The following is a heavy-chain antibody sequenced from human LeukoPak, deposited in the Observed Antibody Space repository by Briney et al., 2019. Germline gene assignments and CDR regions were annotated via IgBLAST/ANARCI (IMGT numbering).Heavy chain of an antibody. Sequence: SETLSLTCTVSGGSISSYYWSWIRQPPGKGLEWIGYFYHSGSTYYNPSLKSRVTISVDRSKNQFSLKLSSVTAADTAVYYCARARGSGWYFDLWGRGTLVTVSS. CDR2: FYHSGST. J-gene: IGHJ2*01. CDR1: GGSISSYY. D-gene: IGHD6-19*01. V-gene: IGHV4-59*12. CDR3: ARARGSGWYFDL.